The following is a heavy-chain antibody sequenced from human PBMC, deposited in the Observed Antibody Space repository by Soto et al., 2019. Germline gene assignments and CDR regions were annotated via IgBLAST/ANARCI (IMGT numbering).Heavy chain of an antibody. J-gene: IGHJ4*02. V-gene: IGHV3-64*01. CDR1: GYTFSTYA. CDR2: INSNGGST. Sequence: EVQLVESGGGLVQPGGSLRLSCAASGYTFSTYARHWVRQAPGKGLEYVSVINSNGGSTFYANSVKGRFTISRDNSKNTLYLQMGSLRVEDTGVYYCARAPGYSGYDALDYWGQGTLVTVSS. CDR3: ARAPGYSGYDALDY. D-gene: IGHD5-12*01.